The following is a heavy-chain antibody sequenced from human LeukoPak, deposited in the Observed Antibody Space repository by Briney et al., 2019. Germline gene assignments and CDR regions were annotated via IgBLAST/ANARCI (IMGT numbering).Heavy chain of an antibody. CDR1: GGSISSYY. V-gene: IGHV4-59*08. Sequence: SETLSLTCTVSGGSISSYYWSWIRQPPGKGLEWIGYIYYSGSTNYNPSLKSRVTISVDTSKNQFSLKLSSVTAADTAVYYCARLVTVLRFLDYWGQGTPVTVSS. J-gene: IGHJ4*02. D-gene: IGHD3-3*01. CDR2: IYYSGST. CDR3: ARLVTVLRFLDY.